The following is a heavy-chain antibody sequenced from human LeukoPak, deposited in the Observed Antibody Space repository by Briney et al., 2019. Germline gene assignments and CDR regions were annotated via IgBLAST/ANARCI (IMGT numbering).Heavy chain of an antibody. Sequence: ASVKVSCKASGYTFTGYYIHWVLQAPGQGLELMGRIDPNSGGTSYAQNFQGRVNMTSDPSISTAYMGLTRLTSDDTAVYYCARDDSVSADYWGQGTLVTVSS. D-gene: IGHD2-21*02. V-gene: IGHV1-2*06. J-gene: IGHJ4*02. CDR1: GYTFTGYY. CDR2: IDPNSGGT. CDR3: ARDDSVSADY.